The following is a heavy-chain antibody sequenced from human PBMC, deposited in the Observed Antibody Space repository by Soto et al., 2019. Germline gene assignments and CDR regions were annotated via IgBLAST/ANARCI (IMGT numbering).Heavy chain of an antibody. D-gene: IGHD3-10*01. CDR3: ARDHGSGKNLGRWEDY. CDR1: GYTFTSYG. CDR2: ISAYNGNT. V-gene: IGHV1-18*01. J-gene: IGHJ4*02. Sequence: QVQLVQSGAEVKKPGASVKVSCKASGYTFTSYGISWVRQAPGQGLEWMGWISAYNGNTNYAQKLQGRVIMTRDTSTSPADMELRSLRSDDTAVYYCARDHGSGKNLGRWEDYWGQGTLVTVSS.